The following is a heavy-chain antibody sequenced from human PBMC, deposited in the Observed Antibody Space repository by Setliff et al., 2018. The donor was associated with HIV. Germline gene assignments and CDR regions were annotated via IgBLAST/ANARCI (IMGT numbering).Heavy chain of an antibody. CDR2: MNPNSGNR. CDR1: GYTFSSYD. CDR3: ARDLAGYTSPSGY. Sequence: ASVKVSCKTSGYTFSSYDINWVRQATGQGLEWMGWMNPNSGNRGYAQKFQGRVTMTRNTSISTAYMELSSLRSEDTAVYYCARDLAGYTSPSGYWGQGTLVTVSS. D-gene: IGHD5-18*01. V-gene: IGHV1-8*02. J-gene: IGHJ4*02.